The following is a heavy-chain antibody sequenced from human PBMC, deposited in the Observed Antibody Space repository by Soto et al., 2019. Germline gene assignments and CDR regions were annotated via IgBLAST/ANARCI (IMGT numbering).Heavy chain of an antibody. CDR1: GGSIRSSSYY. CDR2: MYYSGST. D-gene: IGHD6-6*01. J-gene: IGHJ6*02. V-gene: IGHV4-39*01. Sequence: SETLSLTCTVSGGSIRSSSYYWGWIRQPPGKGLEWIGSMYYSGSTYYNPSLKSRVTISVDTSKNQFSLKLSSVTASDTAVYYCAGSSVPYYYYGMDVWGQGTTVTVSS. CDR3: AGSSVPYYYYGMDV.